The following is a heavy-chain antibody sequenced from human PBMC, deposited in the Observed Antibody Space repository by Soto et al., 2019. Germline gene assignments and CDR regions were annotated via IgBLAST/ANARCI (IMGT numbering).Heavy chain of an antibody. CDR2: ISSSSSYI. Sequence: EVQLVESGGGLVKPGGSLRLSCAASGFTFSSYSMNWVRQAPGKGLEGVSSISSSSSYIYYADSVKGRFTISRDNAKNSLYLQMNSLRAEDTAVYYCARDPSGYSCYDNPTWGQGTLVTVSS. CDR3: ARDPSGYSCYDNPT. CDR1: GFTFSSYS. J-gene: IGHJ4*02. V-gene: IGHV3-21*01. D-gene: IGHD5-12*01.